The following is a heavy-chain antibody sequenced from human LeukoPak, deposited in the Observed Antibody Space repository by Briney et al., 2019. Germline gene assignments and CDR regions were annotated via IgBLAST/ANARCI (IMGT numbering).Heavy chain of an antibody. CDR2: ISGGGGKT. Sequence: GGSLRLSCAASGFTSSSYAMSWVRQAPGKGLGWVSTISGGGGKTYYADSVKGRFTVSRDNSKNTLYLQMNSLRAEDTAVYYCAQDPRRGYSYGFFAYWGQGILVTVSS. V-gene: IGHV3-23*01. CDR3: AQDPRRGYSYGFFAY. D-gene: IGHD5-18*01. CDR1: GFTSSSYA. J-gene: IGHJ4*02.